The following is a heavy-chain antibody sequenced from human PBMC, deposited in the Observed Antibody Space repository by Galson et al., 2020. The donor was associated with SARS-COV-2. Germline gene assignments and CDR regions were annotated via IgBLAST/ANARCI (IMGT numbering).Heavy chain of an antibody. CDR2: ISSSSSYI. J-gene: IGHJ6*02. D-gene: IGHD6-19*01. Sequence: GGSLRLSCAASGFTFSSYSMNWVRQAPGKGLEWVSSISSSSSYIYYADSVKGRFTISRDNAKNSLYLQMNSLRAEDTAVYYCARTMGGAVAGCGMDVWGQGTTVTVSS. V-gene: IGHV3-21*01. CDR3: ARTMGGAVAGCGMDV. CDR1: GFTFSSYS.